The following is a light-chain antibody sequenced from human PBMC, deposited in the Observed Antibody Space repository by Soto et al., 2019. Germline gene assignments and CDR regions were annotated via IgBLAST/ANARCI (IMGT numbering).Light chain of an antibody. CDR1: QSVSSSY. CDR2: GAS. Sequence: VLTQSPGTLSLSPGERATLSCRASQSVSSSYLAWYQQKPGQAPRLLIYGASSRATGIPDRFSGSGSGTDFTLTISRLEPEDFAVYYCQQYASSLLTFGGGTKVEIK. V-gene: IGKV3-20*01. J-gene: IGKJ4*01. CDR3: QQYASSLLT.